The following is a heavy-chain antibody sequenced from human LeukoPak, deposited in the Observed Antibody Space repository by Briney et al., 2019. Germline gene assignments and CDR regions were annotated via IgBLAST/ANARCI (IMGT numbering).Heavy chain of an antibody. CDR3: ARARKAILLYFGELHDAFDT. D-gene: IGHD1-7*01. J-gene: IGHJ3*02. CDR2: LSYSESA. Sequence: PSETLSLTCTVSGGSINNTDSFWDWIRQSPGKGLEWIGSLSYSESAYYNPSLKSRVTISIDTSKNQVSLRLSSVTAADTAVYYCARARKAILLYFGELHDAFDTWGQGTMVTVSS. CDR1: GGSINNTDSF. V-gene: IGHV4-39*07.